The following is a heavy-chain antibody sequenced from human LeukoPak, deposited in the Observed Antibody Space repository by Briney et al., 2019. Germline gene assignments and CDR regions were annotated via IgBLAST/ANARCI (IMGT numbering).Heavy chain of an antibody. D-gene: IGHD5-24*01. J-gene: IGHJ4*02. CDR3: ARSRGWLQSHPLGY. CDR1: GGSFSGYY. V-gene: IGHV4-34*01. CDR2: IHHSGST. Sequence: SETLSLTCAVYGGSFSGYYWSWIRQPPGKGLEWIGEIHHSGSTKYNPSLKSRVTISVHTSNNQFSLKLSSVTAAETAVYYCARSRGWLQSHPLGYWGQGTLVAVSS.